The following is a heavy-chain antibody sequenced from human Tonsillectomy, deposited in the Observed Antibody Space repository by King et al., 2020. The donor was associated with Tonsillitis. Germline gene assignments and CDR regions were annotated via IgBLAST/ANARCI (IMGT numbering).Heavy chain of an antibody. CDR1: GGIFDSFA. V-gene: IGHV1-69*11. CDR2: IIPILGET. Sequence: QLVQSGAEVKKPGTSVRVSCKASGGIFDSFAFSWVRQAPGQGLKWMGRIIPILGETFYARDFRGRLTISADASTSTAYMELGALTAEDTAIYYCARDVVLRDSSGDYPWGQGTLITVSS. J-gene: IGHJ5*02. CDR3: ARDVVLRDSSGDYP. D-gene: IGHD4-17*01.